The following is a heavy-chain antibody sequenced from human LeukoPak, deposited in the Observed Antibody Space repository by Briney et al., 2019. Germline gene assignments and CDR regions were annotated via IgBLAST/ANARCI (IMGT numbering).Heavy chain of an antibody. CDR1: GGSISSYY. J-gene: IGHJ4*02. Sequence: SETLSLTCTVSGGSISSYYWSWIRQPPGKGLEWIGYIYYSGTTNSNPSLRGRVTTSIDTSNNQFSLRLSSVTAADTAVYYCARWYYDSSGYRYFDYWGQGTLVTVSS. CDR2: IYYSGTT. CDR3: ARWYYDSSGYRYFDY. V-gene: IGHV4-59*01. D-gene: IGHD3-22*01.